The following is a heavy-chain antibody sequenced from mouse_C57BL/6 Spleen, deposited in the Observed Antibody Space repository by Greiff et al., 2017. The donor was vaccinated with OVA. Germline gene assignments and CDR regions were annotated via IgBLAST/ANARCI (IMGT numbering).Heavy chain of an antibody. V-gene: IGHV1-15*01. CDR2: IDPETGGT. CDR3: TRSPLYYGNSYAMDY. J-gene: IGHJ4*01. D-gene: IGHD2-1*01. Sequence: VQLQQSGAELVRPGASVTLSCKASGYTFTDYEMHWVKQTPVHGLEWIGAIDPETGGTAYNQKFKGKAILTADKSSSTAYMELRSLTSEDSAVYYCTRSPLYYGNSYAMDYWGQGTSVTVSS. CDR1: GYTFTDYE.